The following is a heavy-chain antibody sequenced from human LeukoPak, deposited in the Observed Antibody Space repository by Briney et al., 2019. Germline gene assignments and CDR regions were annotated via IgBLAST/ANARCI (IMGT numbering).Heavy chain of an antibody. V-gene: IGHV1-2*02. D-gene: IGHD6-6*01. CDR2: INPNSGGT. Sequence: ASVKVSCKASGYTFTAYYVHWVRQAPGQGLEWMGWINPNSGGTNYAQKFQGRVTMTRDTSISTAYMELSRLRSDDTAVYYCAREHSSSSGKVFDYWGQGTLVTVSS. CDR3: AREHSSSSGKVFDY. CDR1: GYTFTAYY. J-gene: IGHJ4*02.